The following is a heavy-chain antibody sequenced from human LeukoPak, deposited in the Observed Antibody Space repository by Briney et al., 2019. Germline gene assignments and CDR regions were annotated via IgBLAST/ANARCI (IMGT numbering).Heavy chain of an antibody. CDR3: ANDFDH. V-gene: IGHV3-23*01. CDR1: GFTFNNYA. J-gene: IGHJ4*02. CDR2: ISGSDDNT. Sequence: QPGGSLRLSCAASGFTFNNYAMSWVRQAPGKGLEWVSTISGSDDNTYYADSVKGRFTISRDTSKNTLYLQMNSLRADDTAVYYCANDFDHWGRGTLVTVSS.